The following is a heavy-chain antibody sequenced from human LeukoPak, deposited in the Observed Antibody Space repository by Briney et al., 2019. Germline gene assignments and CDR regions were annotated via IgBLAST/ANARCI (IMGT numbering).Heavy chain of an antibody. V-gene: IGHV3-30-3*01. CDR1: GFTFSSYA. CDR3: ARVYSVRGPVVPVVVPFDY. CDR2: ISYDGSNK. Sequence: PGRSLRLSCAASGFTFSSYAMHWVRQAPGKGLEWVAVISYDGSNKYYADSVKGRFSISRDNSKTTLYLQMNSLRAEDTAVYYCARVYSVRGPVVPVVVPFDYWGQGTLVTVSS. J-gene: IGHJ4*02. D-gene: IGHD6-13*01.